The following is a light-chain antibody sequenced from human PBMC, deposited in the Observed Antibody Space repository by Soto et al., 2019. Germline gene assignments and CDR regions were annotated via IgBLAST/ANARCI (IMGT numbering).Light chain of an antibody. CDR2: WAS. CDR1: QSVLSSSNDKTY. J-gene: IGKJ4*01. Sequence: DIVMTQSPDSLAVSLGERATINCKSSQSVLSSSNDKTYLVWYQQKPGHPPKALIYWASIRESGVPDRFSGSGSGTDFTLTISSLQAEDVAVYYCQQYYSAPLTFGGGTKVHIK. V-gene: IGKV4-1*01. CDR3: QQYYSAPLT.